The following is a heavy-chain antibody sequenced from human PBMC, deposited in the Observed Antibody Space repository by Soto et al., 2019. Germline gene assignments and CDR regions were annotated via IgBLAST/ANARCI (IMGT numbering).Heavy chain of an antibody. V-gene: IGHV1-3*01. CDR1: GYTFNGYA. D-gene: IGHD3-16*02. CDR2: INAGNGNT. Sequence: ASVKVSCKASGYTFNGYAMHWVRQAPGQRLEWMGWINAGNGNTKYSQKFQGRVTITRDTSASTAYMELSSLRSEDTAVYYCARRVRSLCYHYMDVWGKGTTVTVSS. J-gene: IGHJ6*03. CDR3: ARRVRSLCYHYMDV.